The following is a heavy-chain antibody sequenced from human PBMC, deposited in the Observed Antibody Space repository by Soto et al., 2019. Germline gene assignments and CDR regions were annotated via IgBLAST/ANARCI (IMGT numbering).Heavy chain of an antibody. Sequence: QVQLVQSGAEVKKPGASVKVSCKASGYTFTSYGISWVRQAPGPGLEWMGWISAYNGNTNYAQQLQGRVTMTTDTSTSTVYMELSSLRSDDTAVYYFARVLDSGGSYPYAFDIWGQVTMCTVSS. CDR2: ISAYNGNT. CDR1: GYTFTSYG. CDR3: ARVLDSGGSYPYAFDI. J-gene: IGHJ3*02. V-gene: IGHV1-18*01. D-gene: IGHD2-15*01.